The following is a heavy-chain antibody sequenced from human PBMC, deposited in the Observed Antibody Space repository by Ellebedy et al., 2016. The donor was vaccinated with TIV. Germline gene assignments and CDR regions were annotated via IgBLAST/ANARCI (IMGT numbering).Heavy chain of an antibody. D-gene: IGHD1-1*01. CDR2: IGTGGNT. CDR1: GFTFTTYA. V-gene: IGHV3-23*01. Sequence: GESLKISCAASGFTFTTYAMHWVRQAPGKGLEWVSGIGTGGNTFYADSVKGRFTISRDDSKNTLSLQMSSLRSEDTAVYYCAKETTELTATTDYWGQGTLVTVSS. CDR3: AKETTELTATTDY. J-gene: IGHJ4*02.